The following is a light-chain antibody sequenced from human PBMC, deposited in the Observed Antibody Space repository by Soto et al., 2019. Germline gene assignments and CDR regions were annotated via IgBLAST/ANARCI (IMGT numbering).Light chain of an antibody. CDR2: EVN. CDR3: TSFTGSSTPVI. CDR1: SSDVGAHNY. Sequence: QSVLTQPASVSGFLGQSITISCTGTSSDVGAHNYVSWYQQHPGKAPKLVLYEVNSRPSGVPSRFSGSKSGNTASLTISGLQGEDEADYYCTSFTGSSTPVIFGGGTKVTV. V-gene: IGLV2-14*01. J-gene: IGLJ2*01.